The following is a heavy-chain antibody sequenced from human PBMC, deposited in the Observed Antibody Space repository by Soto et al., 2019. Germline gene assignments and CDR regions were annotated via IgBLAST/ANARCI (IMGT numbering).Heavy chain of an antibody. V-gene: IGHV1-2*04. CDR3: ARNGDCTRPGCIVGWFDP. CDR1: GYTFTDFY. Sequence: ASVKVSCKASGYTFTDFYIHWLRQAPGQGLEWMGWINPDTGGTDYKEKFQGWVTMTRDTSKTTAYMELSSLKSDDTAMYYCARNGDCTRPGCIVGWFDPWGPGTLVTVSS. CDR2: INPDTGGT. J-gene: IGHJ5*02. D-gene: IGHD2-8*01.